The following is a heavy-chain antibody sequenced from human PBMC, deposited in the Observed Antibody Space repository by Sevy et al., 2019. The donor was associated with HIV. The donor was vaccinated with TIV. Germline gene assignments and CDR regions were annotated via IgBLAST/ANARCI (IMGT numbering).Heavy chain of an antibody. Sequence: GGSLRLSCTASGFTFSSFWMSWVRQAPGKGLEWVANIKQDGSEKYYVDSVKGRFTISRDNAKNSLYLQMNSLRAEDTALYYCARDLVGYYSIITFGGVSWWGQGTLVTVSS. CDR3: ARDLVGYYSIITFGGVSW. CDR1: GFTFSSFW. CDR2: IKQDGSEK. D-gene: IGHD3-16*01. J-gene: IGHJ4*02. V-gene: IGHV3-7*01.